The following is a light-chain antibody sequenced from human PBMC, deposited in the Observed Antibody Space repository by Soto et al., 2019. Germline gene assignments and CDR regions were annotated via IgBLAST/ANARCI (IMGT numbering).Light chain of an antibody. CDR3: QQRSNWPST. Sequence: EIVLTQSPGTLSLSPGERATLSCRASQSVSNNYLAWYQQKRGQAPRLLIYDASNRATGIPARFSGSGSGTDFTLTISSLEPEDFAVYYCQQRSNWPSTFGQGTRLEIK. V-gene: IGKV3-11*01. CDR1: QSVSNNY. J-gene: IGKJ5*01. CDR2: DAS.